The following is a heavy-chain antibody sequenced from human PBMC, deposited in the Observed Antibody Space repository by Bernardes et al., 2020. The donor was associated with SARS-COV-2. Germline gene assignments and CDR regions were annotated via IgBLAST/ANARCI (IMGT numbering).Heavy chain of an antibody. D-gene: IGHD5-12*01. CDR2: IYSGGTT. CDR3: ARTMSYSGYDYYFDY. V-gene: IGHV3-66*01. CDR1: GFTVSNNY. Sequence: GSLRLSCAASGFTVSNNYMSWVRQAPGKGLAWVSVIYSGGTTYYADSVKGRFTISRDNSKNTLYLQMNSLRAEDTAVYYCARTMSYSGYDYYFDYWGQGTLVTVSS. J-gene: IGHJ4*02.